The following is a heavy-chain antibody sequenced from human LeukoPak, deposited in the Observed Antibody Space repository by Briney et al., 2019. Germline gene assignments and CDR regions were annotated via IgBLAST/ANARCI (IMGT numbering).Heavy chain of an antibody. J-gene: IGHJ4*02. CDR2: INHSGST. CDR3: ARWYYYDSSGYD. D-gene: IGHD3-22*01. Sequence: PSETLSLTCAVYGGSFSGYYWSWIRQPPGKGLEWIGEINHSGSTNYNPSLKSRVTISVDTSKNQFSLKLSSVTAADTAVYYCARWYYYDSSGYDWGQGTPVTVSS. V-gene: IGHV4-34*01. CDR1: GGSFSGYY.